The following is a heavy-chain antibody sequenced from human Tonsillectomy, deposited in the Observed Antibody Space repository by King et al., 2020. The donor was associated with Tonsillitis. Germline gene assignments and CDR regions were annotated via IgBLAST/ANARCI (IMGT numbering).Heavy chain of an antibody. Sequence: HVQLVQSGAEVKKPGASVKVSCKASGYTFTSYGISWVRQAPGQGLEWMGWISAYNGNTNYAQKLQGRVTMTTDTSTSTAYMELRSLRSDDTAVYYCARGKAASYYDFWSGYYFGMDVWGQGTTVTVSS. V-gene: IGHV1-18*04. J-gene: IGHJ6*02. CDR2: ISAYNGNT. CDR3: ARGKAASYYDFWSGYYFGMDV. CDR1: GYTFTSYG. D-gene: IGHD3-3*01.